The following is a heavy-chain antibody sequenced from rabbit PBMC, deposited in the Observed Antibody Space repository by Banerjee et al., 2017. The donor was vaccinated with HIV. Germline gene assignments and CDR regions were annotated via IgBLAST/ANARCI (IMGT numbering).Heavy chain of an antibody. Sequence: QEQLEESGGVLVKAAGSLTITCTASGFSFSNNYVLCWVRRAPGMGLKWIACINTSSGNAVYATWARGRFSISITTSSTVALQMTSPTAADAATSFCARALASVIGWNFGLWGPGTLVTVS. CDR3: ARALASVIGWNFGL. CDR2: INTSSGNA. D-gene: IGHD1-1*01. CDR1: GFSFSNNYV. V-gene: IGHV1S45*01. J-gene: IGHJ4*01.